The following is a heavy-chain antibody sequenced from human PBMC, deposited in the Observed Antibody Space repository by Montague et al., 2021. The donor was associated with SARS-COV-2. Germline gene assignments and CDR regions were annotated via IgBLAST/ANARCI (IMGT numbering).Heavy chain of an antibody. D-gene: IGHD3-16*01. Sequence: SETLSLTCIVSGGSISSSTYYWVWIRQPPGKGLEWFGNIYYSGSTYYNPSLKSRVTISVDTSKNQFSLKLSSVTAADTAVFYCAREGARWGSVLGGDMDVWGQGTTVTVS. CDR1: GGSISSSTYY. J-gene: IGHJ6*02. CDR3: AREGARWGSVLGGDMDV. V-gene: IGHV4-39*07. CDR2: IYYSGST.